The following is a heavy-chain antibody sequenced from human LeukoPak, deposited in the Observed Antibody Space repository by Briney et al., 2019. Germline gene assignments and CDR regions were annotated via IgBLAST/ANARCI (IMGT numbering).Heavy chain of an antibody. J-gene: IGHJ5*02. CDR2: IYPGDSDT. CDR3: ARQDSYGYRNWFDP. Sequence: GASLKISCKGSGSIFTSYWIGWVRQMPGKGLEWMGIIYPGDSDTRYSPSFQGQVTISADRSISTAYLQWSSLKASDTAMYYCARQDSYGYRNWFDPWGQGTLVTVSS. V-gene: IGHV5-51*01. D-gene: IGHD5-18*01. CDR1: GSIFTSYW.